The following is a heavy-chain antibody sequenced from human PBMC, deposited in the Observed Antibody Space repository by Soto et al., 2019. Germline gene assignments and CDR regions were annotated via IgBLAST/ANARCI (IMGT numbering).Heavy chain of an antibody. V-gene: IGHV3-15*01. CDR2: IKSKADGETK. CDR3: CVVKRLDQYSTSGYWFDP. J-gene: IGHJ5*02. Sequence: GGSLRLSCAVSGIAFNDAWMTWVRQAPGKGLEWVGRIKSKADGETKDYGAPVRGRFTISRDDAKDTLYLQMNSLRIEDTAVYYCCVVKRLDQYSTSGYWFDPWGPGTLVTVSS. CDR1: GIAFNDAW. D-gene: IGHD2-15*01.